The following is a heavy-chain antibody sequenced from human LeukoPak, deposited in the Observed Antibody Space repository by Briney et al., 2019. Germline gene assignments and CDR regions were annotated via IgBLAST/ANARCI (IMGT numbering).Heavy chain of an antibody. Sequence: GGSLRLSCAAAGFTFDVYAMHWVRQAPGKGPEWVSSISWDSGHSVHADAVQGRFTISRDNAKNSLYLQMNNLRPEDTALYYCIKDLRLDLHLDTFEIWGQGTMVTVSS. CDR2: ISWDSGHS. V-gene: IGHV3-9*01. CDR1: GFTFDVYA. D-gene: IGHD1-7*01. J-gene: IGHJ3*02. CDR3: IKDLRLDLHLDTFEI.